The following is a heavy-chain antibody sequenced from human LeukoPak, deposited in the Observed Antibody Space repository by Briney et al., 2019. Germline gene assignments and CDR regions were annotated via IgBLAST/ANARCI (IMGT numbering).Heavy chain of an antibody. V-gene: IGHV3-30-3*01. CDR1: GFTFSSYA. J-gene: IGHJ4*02. Sequence: GRSLRLSCAASGFTFSSYAMHWVRQAPGKGLEWVAVISYDGSNKYYADSVKGRFTISRDNSKNTLYLQMNSLRAEDTAVYYCASGSSGFFDYWGQGTLVTVSS. CDR2: ISYDGSNK. D-gene: IGHD6-19*01. CDR3: ASGSSGFFDY.